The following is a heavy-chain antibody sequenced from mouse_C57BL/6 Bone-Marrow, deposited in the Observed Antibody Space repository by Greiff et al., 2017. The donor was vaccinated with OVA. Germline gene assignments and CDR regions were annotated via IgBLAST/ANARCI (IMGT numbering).Heavy chain of an antibody. V-gene: IGHV3-1*01. CDR3: ALCRPYYYAMDY. J-gene: IGHJ4*01. Sequence: EVQLQESGPGMVKPSQSLSLTCTVTGYSITSGYDWHWIRHFPGNKLEWMGYISYSGSTNYNPSLKSRISITHDTSKNHFFLKLNSVTTEDTATYYCALCRPYYYAMDYWGQGTSVTVSS. CDR2: ISYSGST. CDR1: GYSITSGYD.